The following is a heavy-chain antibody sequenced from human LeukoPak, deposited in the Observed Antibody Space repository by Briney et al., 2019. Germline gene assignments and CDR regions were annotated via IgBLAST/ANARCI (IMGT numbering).Heavy chain of an antibody. CDR2: IYTSGST. V-gene: IGHV4-61*02. CDR3: ASLHPYYYDSPGDWYFDL. J-gene: IGHJ2*01. Sequence: SETLSLTCTVSGGSISNGTSYWTWIRQPAGKSLEWLGRIYTSGSTNYNPSLKSRVTISVDTSKKQFSLKLSSVTAADTAVYYCASLHPYYYDSPGDWYFDLWGRGTLVTVSS. D-gene: IGHD3-22*01. CDR1: GGSISNGTSY.